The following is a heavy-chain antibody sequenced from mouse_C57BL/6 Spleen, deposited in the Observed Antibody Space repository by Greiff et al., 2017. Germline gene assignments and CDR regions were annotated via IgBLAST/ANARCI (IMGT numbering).Heavy chain of an antibody. D-gene: IGHD1-1*01. V-gene: IGHV2-4*01. CDR2: IWSGGST. CDR3: AIYYYGSSRYAMDY. CDR1: GFSLTSYG. J-gene: IGHJ4*01. Sequence: VQLVESGPGLVQPSQSLSITCTVSGFSLTSYGVHWVRQPPGKGLEWLGVIWSGGSTDYNAAFISRLTISKDNSKSQVFFKMNSLQADDTAIYYCAIYYYGSSRYAMDYWGQGTSVTVSS.